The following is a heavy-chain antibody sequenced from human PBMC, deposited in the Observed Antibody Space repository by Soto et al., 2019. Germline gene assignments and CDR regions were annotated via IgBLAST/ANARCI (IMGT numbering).Heavy chain of an antibody. CDR2: IWYDGSNK. Sequence: QVQLVESGGGVVQPGRSLRLSCAASGFTFNSYGMHWVRQAPGKGLEWVAVIWYDGSNKYYADSVKGRFTISRDNSKNTLYLQMNSLRAEDTAVYYCARDHSVVVIGGWFDPWGQGTLVTVSS. CDR3: ARDHSVVVIGGWFDP. D-gene: IGHD2-21*01. V-gene: IGHV3-33*01. CDR1: GFTFNSYG. J-gene: IGHJ5*02.